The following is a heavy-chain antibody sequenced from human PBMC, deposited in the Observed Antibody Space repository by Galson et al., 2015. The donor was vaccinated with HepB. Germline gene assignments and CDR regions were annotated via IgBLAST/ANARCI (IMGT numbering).Heavy chain of an antibody. CDR1: GFTFSAFA. Sequence: SLRLSCAASGFTFSAFAMHWVRQAPVKGLEFVSGIGGNGASSYYADSVKGRSTISRDNSKNTLYLELHSLTPDDTAVYYCLKDRERGIQLWFHRGFADYWGQGTPVTVSS. J-gene: IGHJ4*02. CDR2: IGGNGASS. CDR3: LKDRERGIQLWFHRGFADY. V-gene: IGHV3-64D*06. D-gene: IGHD5-18*01.